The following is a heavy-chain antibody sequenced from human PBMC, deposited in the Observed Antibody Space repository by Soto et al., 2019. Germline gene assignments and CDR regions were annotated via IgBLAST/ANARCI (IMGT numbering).Heavy chain of an antibody. D-gene: IGHD1-26*01. CDR3: VRVELVGATSVSNAWFDP. CDR2: IYPSDSDT. Sequence: GEPLKISCKGSGYTVTSHWIGWVRQMPGKGLEWVGIIYPSDSDTRFSPSFQGQVIISADKSITTAYLQWSSLKASDTAMYYWVRVELVGATSVSNAWFDPWGQGTLVTVSA. CDR1: GYTVTSHW. V-gene: IGHV5-51*01. J-gene: IGHJ5*02.